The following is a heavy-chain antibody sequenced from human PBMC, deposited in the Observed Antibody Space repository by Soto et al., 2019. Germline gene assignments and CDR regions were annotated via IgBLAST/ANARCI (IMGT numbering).Heavy chain of an antibody. D-gene: IGHD1-1*01. CDR2: INPSARSA. CDR1: GYTFTNYY. CDR3: ARDNSAANGVLDH. Sequence: GASVKVSCKASGYTFTNYYLHWVRQAPGQGLEWVGMINPSARSASYAQKLRGRLTMDRDTSTPTVYMELSRLTFEDTAVYFCARDNSAANGVLDHWGQGTLVTVSS. V-gene: IGHV1-46*04. J-gene: IGHJ4*02.